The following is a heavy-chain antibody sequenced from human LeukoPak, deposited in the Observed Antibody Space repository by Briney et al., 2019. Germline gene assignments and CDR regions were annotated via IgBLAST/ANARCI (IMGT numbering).Heavy chain of an antibody. D-gene: IGHD3-10*01. CDR1: VFTLLPHN. Sequence: GASVKVSCKTSVFTLLPHNIHWVRQTPGQGLEWMGWTNPDSGGTDYPQKFRGRVTMTRDTSSNTLYMELSSLRSDDTAVYICARLGGAQGYYYRSGSNHYFDHWGQGTLVTVSS. CDR2: TNPDSGGT. J-gene: IGHJ4*02. CDR3: ARLGGAQGYYYRSGSNHYFDH. V-gene: IGHV1-2*02.